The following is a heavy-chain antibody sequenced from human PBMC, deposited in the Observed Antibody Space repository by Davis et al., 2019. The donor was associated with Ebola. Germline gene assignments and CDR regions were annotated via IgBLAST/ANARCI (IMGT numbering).Heavy chain of an antibody. D-gene: IGHD2-15*01. CDR2: IYYSGST. Sequence: PSETLSLTCTVSGGSISSYYWSWIRQPPGKGLEWIGYIYYSGSTNYNPSLKSRVTMSVDTSKNQFSLKLSSVTAADTAVYYCARWGGGSCYRCMDVRGQGTTVTVSS. J-gene: IGHJ6*02. CDR3: ARWGGGSCYRCMDV. CDR1: GGSISSYY. V-gene: IGHV4-59*12.